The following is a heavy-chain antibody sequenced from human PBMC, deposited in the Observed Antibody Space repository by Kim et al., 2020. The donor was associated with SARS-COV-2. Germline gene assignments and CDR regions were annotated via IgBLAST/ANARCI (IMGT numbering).Heavy chain of an antibody. J-gene: IGHJ6*02. CDR1: GYTFTSYG. Sequence: ASVKVSCKASGYTFTSYGISWVRQAPGQGLEWMGWISAYNGNTNYAQKLQGRVTMTTDTSTSTAYMELRSLRSDDTAVYYCARVSQLLWGRGTYYYYGMDVWGQGTTVTVSS. CDR3: ARVSQLLWGRGTYYYYGMDV. D-gene: IGHD3-10*01. V-gene: IGHV1-18*04. CDR2: ISAYNGNT.